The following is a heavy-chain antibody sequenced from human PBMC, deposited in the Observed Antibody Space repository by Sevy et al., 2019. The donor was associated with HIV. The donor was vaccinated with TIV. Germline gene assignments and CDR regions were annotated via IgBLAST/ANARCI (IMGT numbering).Heavy chain of an antibody. Sequence: GGSLRLSCAATGFTFSQYGMEWVRQAPGKGLEWVAFIRYDGSNKYYADSGKGRFTISRDNSKNMLYLQMNSLRPEDTALYSCAKHRDTLAAAAYLDHWGQGTLVTVSS. CDR3: AKHRDTLAAAAYLDH. V-gene: IGHV3-30*02. D-gene: IGHD6-13*01. CDR2: IRYDGSNK. J-gene: IGHJ4*02. CDR1: GFTFSQYG.